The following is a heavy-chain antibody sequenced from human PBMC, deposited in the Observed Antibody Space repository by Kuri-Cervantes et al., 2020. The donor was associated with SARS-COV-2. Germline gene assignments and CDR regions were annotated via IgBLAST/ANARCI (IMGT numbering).Heavy chain of an antibody. CDR3: ARKRGYSYGDFDY. V-gene: IGHV1-8*03. CDR1: GFTFSSYD. D-gene: IGHD5-18*01. J-gene: IGHJ4*02. CDR2: MNPNSGNT. Sequence: GESLKISCAASGFTFSSYDINWVRQATGQGLEWMGWMNPNSGNTGYAQKFQGRVTITRNTSISTAYMELSSLRSEDTAVYYCARKRGYSYGDFDYWGQGTLVTVSS.